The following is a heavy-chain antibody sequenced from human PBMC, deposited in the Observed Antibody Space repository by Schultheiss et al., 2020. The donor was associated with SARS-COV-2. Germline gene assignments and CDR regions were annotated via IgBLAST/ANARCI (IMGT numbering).Heavy chain of an antibody. CDR2: IYSGGST. CDR1: GFTFSSYA. CDR3: AKDVTIVVVPAAIMDV. V-gene: IGHV3-66*02. D-gene: IGHD2-2*01. Sequence: GGSLRLSCAASGFTFSSYAMSWVRQAPGKGLEWVSVIYSGGSTYYADSVKGRFTISRDNSKNTLYLQMNSLRAEDTAVYYCAKDVTIVVVPAAIMDVWGQGTTVTVSS. J-gene: IGHJ6*02.